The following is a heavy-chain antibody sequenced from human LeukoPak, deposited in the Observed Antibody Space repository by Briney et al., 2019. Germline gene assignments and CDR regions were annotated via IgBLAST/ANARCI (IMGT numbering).Heavy chain of an antibody. V-gene: IGHV3-7*01. J-gene: IGHJ4*02. Sequence: PGGSLRLSCAASGFSFSTYWMTWVRQAPGKGLEWVAKIKEDGSEKSYVDSVMGRFTISRDNTKNSLYLQMNSLRAEDTAVYYCARRELLDYWGQGTLVTVSS. CDR3: ARRELLDY. CDR1: GFSFSTYW. CDR2: IKEDGSEK. D-gene: IGHD1-26*01.